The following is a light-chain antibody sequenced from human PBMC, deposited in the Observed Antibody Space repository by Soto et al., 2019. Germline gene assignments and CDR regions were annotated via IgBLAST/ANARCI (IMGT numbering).Light chain of an antibody. V-gene: IGKV1-39*01. Sequence: IQMTQSPSSLSASVGDRVTITCRASQSISSYLNWYQQKPGKAPKLLIYAASSLQSGVPSRFSGSGYATDFTITISSQQPEDFATYYCQQSYSTPRTFGQGTKVEIK. J-gene: IGKJ1*01. CDR3: QQSYSTPRT. CDR1: QSISSY. CDR2: AAS.